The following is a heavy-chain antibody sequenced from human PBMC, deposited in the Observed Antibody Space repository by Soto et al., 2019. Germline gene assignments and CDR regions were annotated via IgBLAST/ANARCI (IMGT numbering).Heavy chain of an antibody. CDR1: GASINTYY. V-gene: IGHV4-59*08. J-gene: IGHJ6*02. CDR3: ARHSPIFGLDV. D-gene: IGHD3-3*02. CDR2: IFYNGST. Sequence: QVQLQESGPGLVKPSETLSLTCTVSGASINTYYWSWIRQPPGKGLEWIGYIFYNGSTNYNPSLKSRFTMSGDTWKNQLSLKLSSVTAADTARYYCARHSPIFGLDVWGQGTTLTVSS.